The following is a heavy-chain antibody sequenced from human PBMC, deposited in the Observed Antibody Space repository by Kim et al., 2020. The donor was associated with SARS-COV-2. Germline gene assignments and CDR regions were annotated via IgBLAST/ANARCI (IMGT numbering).Heavy chain of an antibody. V-gene: IGHV3-23*01. Sequence: GGSLRLSCAASGFTFSSYAMSWVRQAPGKGLEWVSAISGSGGSTYYADSVKGRFTISRDNSKNTLYLQMNSLRAEDTAVYYCAKRGGLLRYFDWLFKRWYFDLWGRGTLVTVSS. J-gene: IGHJ2*01. CDR1: GFTFSSYA. CDR2: ISGSGGST. D-gene: IGHD3-9*01. CDR3: AKRGGLLRYFDWLFKRWYFDL.